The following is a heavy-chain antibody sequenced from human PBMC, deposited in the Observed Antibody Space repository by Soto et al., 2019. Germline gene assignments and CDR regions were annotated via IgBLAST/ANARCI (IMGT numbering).Heavy chain of an antibody. Sequence: SQTLSLTCAISGDSVSSNTASWNWIRQSPSRGLEWLGRTYFRSKWYNDYAVSVKSRIIINPDTSNNQFSLQLNSVTPEDTAVYFCAKGDNLGPRTGYAFDPWGQGIMVTVSS. CDR1: GDSVSSNTAS. D-gene: IGHD5-12*01. J-gene: IGHJ5*02. CDR2: TYFRSKWYN. CDR3: AKGDNLGPRTGYAFDP. V-gene: IGHV6-1*01.